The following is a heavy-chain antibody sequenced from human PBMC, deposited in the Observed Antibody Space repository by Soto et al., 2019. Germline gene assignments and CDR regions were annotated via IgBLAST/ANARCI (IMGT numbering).Heavy chain of an antibody. Sequence: QVQLQESGPGLVKPSQTLSLTCTVSGGSISSGDYYWSWIRQPPGKGLEWIGYIYYSGGTYYNPSLKSRVTISVHTSKIQFSLKLSSVTAADTAVYYCARLVQLLQGRWFDPWGQGTLVTVSS. D-gene: IGHD2-15*01. CDR2: IYYSGGT. V-gene: IGHV4-30-4*01. CDR1: GGSISSGDYY. J-gene: IGHJ5*02. CDR3: ARLVQLLQGRWFDP.